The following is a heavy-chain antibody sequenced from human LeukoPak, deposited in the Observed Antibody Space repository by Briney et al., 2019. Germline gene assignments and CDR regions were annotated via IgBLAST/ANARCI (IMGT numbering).Heavy chain of an antibody. CDR1: GGSISSSSYY. D-gene: IGHD3-22*01. Sequence: SETLSLTCTVSGGSISSSSYYWGWIRQPPGKGLEWIGSIYYSGSTNYNPSLKSRVTISVDTSKNQFSLKLSSVTAADTAVYYCASFHYYDSRGNWFDPWGQGTLVTVSS. J-gene: IGHJ5*02. V-gene: IGHV4-39*07. CDR2: IYYSGST. CDR3: ASFHYYDSRGNWFDP.